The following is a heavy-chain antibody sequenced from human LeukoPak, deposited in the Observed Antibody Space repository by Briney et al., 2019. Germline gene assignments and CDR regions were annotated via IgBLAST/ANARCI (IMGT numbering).Heavy chain of an antibody. CDR2: ISSGGGTI. CDR3: ARAYYYDSSAYWI. V-gene: IGHV3-48*03. D-gene: IGHD3-22*01. CDR1: GFIFSSYE. Sequence: PPGGSLRLSCAASGFIFSSYEMNWLRQAPGKGLEWLSYISSGGGTIYYADSVKGRFTISRDNAKNSLYLQMNSLRAEDTAVYYCARAYYYDSSAYWIWGQGTMVSVSS. J-gene: IGHJ3*02.